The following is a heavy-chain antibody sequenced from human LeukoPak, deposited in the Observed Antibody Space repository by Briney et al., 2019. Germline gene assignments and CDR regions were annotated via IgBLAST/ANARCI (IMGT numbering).Heavy chain of an antibody. J-gene: IGHJ4*02. D-gene: IGHD3-10*01. CDR1: GFTFTNYA. CDR2: ISSSSSYI. V-gene: IGHV3-21*01. CDR3: ARDHPLGGDPY. Sequence: GGSLRLSCAASGFTFTNYAMSWVRQAPGKGLEWVSSISSSSSYIYYADSVKGRFTISRDNAKNSLYLQMNSLRAEDTAVYYCARDHPLGGDPYWGQGTLVTVSS.